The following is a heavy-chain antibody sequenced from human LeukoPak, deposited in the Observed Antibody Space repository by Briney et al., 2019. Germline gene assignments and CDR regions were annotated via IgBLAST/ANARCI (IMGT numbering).Heavy chain of an antibody. V-gene: IGHV3-30-3*01. CDR1: GFTFSSYA. J-gene: IGHJ5*02. D-gene: IGHD3-3*01. CDR2: VSYDGSNK. CDR3: ARPRREWLLFNWFDP. Sequence: PGGSLRLSCAASGFTFSSYAMHWVRQAPGKGLEWVAVVSYDGSNKYYADSVKGRFTISRDNSKNTLYLQMNSLRAEDTAVYYCARPRREWLLFNWFDPLGPGNPGHRLL.